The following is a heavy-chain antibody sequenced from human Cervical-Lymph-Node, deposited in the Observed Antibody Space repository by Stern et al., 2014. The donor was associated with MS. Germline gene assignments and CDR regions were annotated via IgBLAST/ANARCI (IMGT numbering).Heavy chain of an antibody. Sequence: VQLVQSGAEVKKPGASVKDSCKASGYTFTGYYMHWVRQAPGQGLEWMGRINPNSGGTNYAQKFQGRVTVTRDTSISTAYMELSRLRSDDTAVYYCARGGITIFGVVIDNWFDPWGQGTLVTVSS. CDR3: ARGGITIFGVVIDNWFDP. D-gene: IGHD3-3*01. CDR2: INPNSGGT. J-gene: IGHJ5*02. CDR1: GYTFTGYY. V-gene: IGHV1-2*06.